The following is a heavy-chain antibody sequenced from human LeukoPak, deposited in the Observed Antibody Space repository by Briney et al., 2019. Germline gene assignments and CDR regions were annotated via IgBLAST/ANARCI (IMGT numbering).Heavy chain of an antibody. D-gene: IGHD3-10*01. CDR3: VKAFDYYVDH. Sequence: PGGPLRLFCAACGFIFSSFGMHWVRQAPGKGGEGVAFIRYEGRNKSYADCVRGRFTTSRHNSKNTLYLQMNSLGAEDTAVYHCVKAFDYYVDHWGQGMLVTVSS. CDR1: GFIFSSFG. V-gene: IGHV3-30*02. J-gene: IGHJ4*02. CDR2: IRYEGRNK.